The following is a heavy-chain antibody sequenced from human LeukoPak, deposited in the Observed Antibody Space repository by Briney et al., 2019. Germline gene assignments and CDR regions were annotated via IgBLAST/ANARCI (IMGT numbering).Heavy chain of an antibody. CDR3: ATSGTIFGVVTPNWFDP. CDR2: ISAYNGNT. J-gene: IGHJ5*02. V-gene: IGHV1-18*01. D-gene: IGHD3-3*01. CDR1: GYTFTSYG. Sequence: ASVKVSCKASGYTFTSYGIRWVRQAPGQGLEWMGWISAYNGNTNYAQKLQGRVTMTTDTSTSTAYMELRSLRSDDTAVYYCATSGTIFGVVTPNWFDPWGQGTLVTVSS.